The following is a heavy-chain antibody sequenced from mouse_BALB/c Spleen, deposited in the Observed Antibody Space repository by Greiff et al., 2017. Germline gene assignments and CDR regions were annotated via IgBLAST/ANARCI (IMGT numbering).Heavy chain of an antibody. V-gene: IGHV2-2*02. J-gene: IGHJ3*01. D-gene: IGHD2-4*01. CDR2: IWSGGST. Sequence: VKLVESGPGLVQPSQSLSITCTVSGFSLTSYGVHWVRQSPGKGLEWLGMIWSGGSTDYNAAFISRLSISKDNSKSQVFFKLNSLQANDTAIYYCARGPTMITAWFAYWGQGTLVTVSA. CDR1: GFSLTSYG. CDR3: ARGPTMITAWFAY.